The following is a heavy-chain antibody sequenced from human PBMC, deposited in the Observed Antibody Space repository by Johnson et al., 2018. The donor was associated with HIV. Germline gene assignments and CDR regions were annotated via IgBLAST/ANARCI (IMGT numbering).Heavy chain of an antibody. D-gene: IGHD6-19*01. J-gene: IGHJ3*02. CDR3: ATDIAVGGAFDI. CDR2: ISYDGSNK. CDR1: GFTFSSYA. V-gene: IGHV3-30-3*01. Sequence: QVQLVESGGGVVQPGRSLRLSCAASGFTFSSYAMHWVRQAPGKGLEWVAVISYDGSNKYYADSVKGRFTISRDNSKNTLYLQMNSLSAEDTAVYYCATDIAVGGAFDIWGQGTMVTVSS.